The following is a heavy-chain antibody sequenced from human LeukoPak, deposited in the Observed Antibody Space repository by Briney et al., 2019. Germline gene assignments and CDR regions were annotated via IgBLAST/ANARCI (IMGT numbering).Heavy chain of an antibody. V-gene: IGHV1-46*01. Sequence: GASVKVSCKASGYTFTSYYMHWVRQAPGQGLEWMGIINPSGGSISYAQKFQGRVTMTRDMSTSTVYMELSSLRSEDTAVYYCARGLTMIVVVITMGDAFDIWGQGTMVTVSS. CDR3: ARGLTMIVVVITMGDAFDI. J-gene: IGHJ3*02. CDR1: GYTFTSYY. CDR2: INPSGGSI. D-gene: IGHD3-22*01.